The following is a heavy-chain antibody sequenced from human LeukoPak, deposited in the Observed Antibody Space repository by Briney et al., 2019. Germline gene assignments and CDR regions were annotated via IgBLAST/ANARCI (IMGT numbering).Heavy chain of an antibody. D-gene: IGHD1-26*01. J-gene: IGHJ4*02. V-gene: IGHV3-23*01. CDR2: ICGNDGKT. Sequence: GGSLRLSCAASGFTFSSYAMSWVRQAPGKGLEWVSNICGNDGKTYNADSVKGRFIISRDNSKNTLYLQMNSLTDEDTAIYYCAKQGSGSCYAAVDYWGQGILVTVSS. CDR3: AKQGSGSCYAAVDY. CDR1: GFTFSSYA.